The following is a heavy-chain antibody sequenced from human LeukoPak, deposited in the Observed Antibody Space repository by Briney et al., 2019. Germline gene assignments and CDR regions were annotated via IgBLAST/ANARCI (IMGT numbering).Heavy chain of an antibody. Sequence: GGSLRLSCATSGSTFSRYWMSWVRQAPGKGLECVANIKQDGSVTYYVDSVRGRFTISRDNAKNSLYLQMNSLRAEDTAVYYCARDPWADSSGFPLHHWGQGTLVTVSS. J-gene: IGHJ1*01. D-gene: IGHD3-22*01. CDR2: IKQDGSVT. CDR3: ARDPWADSSGFPLHH. V-gene: IGHV3-7*03. CDR1: GSTFSRYW.